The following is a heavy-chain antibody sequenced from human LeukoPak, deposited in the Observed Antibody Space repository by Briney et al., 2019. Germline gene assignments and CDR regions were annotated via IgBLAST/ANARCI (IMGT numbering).Heavy chain of an antibody. CDR1: GGSISSYY. CDR3: ARGAWKFDF. D-gene: IGHD1-1*01. Sequence: SETLSLTCSVSGGSISSYYWSWIRQPPGKGLEWIGYVYYSGSTNYNPSLKSRVTISIDTSKNRFSLKLSSVTAADTAVYYCARGAWKFDFWGQGTLVTVSS. CDR2: VYYSGST. J-gene: IGHJ4*02. V-gene: IGHV4-59*01.